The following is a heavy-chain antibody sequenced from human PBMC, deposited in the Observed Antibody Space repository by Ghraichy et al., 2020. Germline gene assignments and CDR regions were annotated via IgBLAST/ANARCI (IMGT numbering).Heavy chain of an antibody. CDR1: GGSISSGGYS. CDR3: ARGAPTTMVRADYYYYGMDV. CDR2: IYHSGST. J-gene: IGHJ6*02. V-gene: IGHV4-30-2*01. D-gene: IGHD3-10*01. Sequence: SETLSLTCAVSGGSISSGGYSWSWIRQPPGKGLEWIGYIYHSGSTYYNPSLKSRVTISVDRSKNQFSLKLSSVTAADTAVYYCARGAPTTMVRADYYYYGMDVWGQGTTVTVSS.